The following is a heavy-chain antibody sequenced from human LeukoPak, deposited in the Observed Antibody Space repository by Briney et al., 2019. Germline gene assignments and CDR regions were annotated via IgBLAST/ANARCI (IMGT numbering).Heavy chain of an antibody. Sequence: GGSLRLSCTVSGFTISSYWMSWVRQAPGKGLEWVANIKEDGGEKNYVDSVKGRFTISRDNAKNSLYLQMNSLRAEDTAVYYCARGEYYYDGGYWGQGTLVTVSS. V-gene: IGHV3-7*05. CDR2: IKEDGGEK. CDR1: GFTISSYW. D-gene: IGHD3-22*01. J-gene: IGHJ4*02. CDR3: ARGEYYYDGGY.